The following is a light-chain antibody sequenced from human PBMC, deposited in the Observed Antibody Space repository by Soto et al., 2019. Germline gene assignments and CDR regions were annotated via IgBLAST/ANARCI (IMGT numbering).Light chain of an antibody. V-gene: IGKV3-11*01. CDR2: DAS. CDR1: QSVSSY. CDR3: QQRSNWPPFT. J-gene: IGKJ3*01. Sequence: EIVLTQSPATLSLSPGERATLSCRASQSVSSYLAWHQQKPGQAPRLLIYDASNRTTGIPARFSGSGSGPDVTLTISSLEPEDFAVYYCQQRSNWPPFTFGPGTKVDIK.